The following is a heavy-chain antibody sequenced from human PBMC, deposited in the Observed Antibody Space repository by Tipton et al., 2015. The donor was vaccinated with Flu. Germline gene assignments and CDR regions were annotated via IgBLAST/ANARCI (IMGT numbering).Heavy chain of an antibody. CDR2: TSYSGNT. CDR1: GASITNYY. CDR3: ARNKGTGYEDF. Sequence: TLSLTCTVSGASITNYYWTWIRQPPGKPLEWIGYTSYSGNTNFNPSLRSRVSMSVDVSKSQFSLKMTSLSAADTATYFCARNKGTGYEDFWGQGTLVTVSS. J-gene: IGHJ4*02. D-gene: IGHD1-1*01. V-gene: IGHV4-59*01.